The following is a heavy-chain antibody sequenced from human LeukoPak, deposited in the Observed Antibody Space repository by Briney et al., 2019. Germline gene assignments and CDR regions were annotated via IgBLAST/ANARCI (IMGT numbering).Heavy chain of an antibody. CDR2: IKEDGSEK. D-gene: IGHD5-12*01. CDR1: GFTFSSYE. J-gene: IGHJ4*02. V-gene: IGHV3-7*01. CDR3: ARDSGYGDY. Sequence: GGSLRLSCAASGFTFSSYEMNWVRQAPGKGLEWVANIKEDGSEKYYVDSVKGRFTISRDNAKNSLDLQMNSLRAEDTAVYYCARDSGYGDYWGQGTLVTVSS.